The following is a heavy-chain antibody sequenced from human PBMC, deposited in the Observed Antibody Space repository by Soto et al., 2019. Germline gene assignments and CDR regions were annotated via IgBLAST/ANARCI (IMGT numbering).Heavy chain of an antibody. CDR2: MYGGGST. D-gene: IGHD3-10*01. CDR3: ARDGDSSSWFGY. CDR1: GFAVSRSY. Sequence: GGSLRLSCAASGFAVSRSYMGWVRQAPGKGLEWVSVMYGGGSTYYADSVKGRFTISRDNSKNTVFLQMNSLRAEDTAVYYCARDGDSSSWFGYWGQGTLVTVSS. V-gene: IGHV3-66*01. J-gene: IGHJ4*02.